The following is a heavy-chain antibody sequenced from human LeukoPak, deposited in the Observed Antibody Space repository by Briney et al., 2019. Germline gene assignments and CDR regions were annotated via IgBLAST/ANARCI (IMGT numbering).Heavy chain of an antibody. V-gene: IGHV3-30*02. D-gene: IGHD3-3*01. J-gene: IGHJ4*02. CDR1: GFPFSSYG. CDR2: ISRYGSNK. CDR3: AKDGGRYGYYPRDFDL. Sequence: GGPLTLPCAASGFPFSSYGVIGVRHAPGEAVVCVAFISRYGSNKYYGDSVKRRFTISRDNSKNTLYLQMNSVRAEDRAVYYCAKDGGRYGYYPRDFDLWGQGTLDSVSS.